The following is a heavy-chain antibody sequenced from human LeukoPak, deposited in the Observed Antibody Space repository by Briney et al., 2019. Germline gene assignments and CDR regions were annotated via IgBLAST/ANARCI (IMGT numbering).Heavy chain of an antibody. Sequence: PGGSLRLSCAASGLTFSSYWMHWVRQAPGKGLVWGSRINSDGSSTSYADSVKGRFTISRDNAKNTLYLQMNSLRAEDTAVYYCASARSSVAGHGNGYWGQGTLVTVSS. CDR2: INSDGSST. CDR1: GLTFSSYW. D-gene: IGHD6-19*01. CDR3: ASARSSVAGHGNGY. J-gene: IGHJ4*02. V-gene: IGHV3-74*01.